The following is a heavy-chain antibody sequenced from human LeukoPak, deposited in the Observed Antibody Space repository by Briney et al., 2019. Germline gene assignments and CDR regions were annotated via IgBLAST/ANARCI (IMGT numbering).Heavy chain of an antibody. Sequence: GGSLRLSCAASGFTFSSYSMNWVRQAPGKGLEWVSSISSSSSYIYYADSVKGRFTISRDNAMNTLYLQMNSLRAEDSALYYCTRDMQGSRLYLVGSQNDWGQGTLVTVSS. V-gene: IGHV3-21*01. J-gene: IGHJ4*02. D-gene: IGHD1-26*01. CDR3: TRDMQGSRLYLVGSQND. CDR1: GFTFSSYS. CDR2: ISSSSSYI.